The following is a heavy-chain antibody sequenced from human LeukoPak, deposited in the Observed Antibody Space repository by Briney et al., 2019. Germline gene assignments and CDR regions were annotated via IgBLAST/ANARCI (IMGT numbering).Heavy chain of an antibody. V-gene: IGHV4-59*12. CDR2: IYYSGST. Sequence: SETLSLTCTVSGVSISSYYWSWIRQPPGKGLEWIGYIYYSGSTNYKPSLKSRVTISVDTSKNQFSLKLSCVTAADTAVYYCARRNPTSGVYFDYWGQGTLVTVSS. D-gene: IGHD1-14*01. CDR1: GVSISSYY. J-gene: IGHJ4*02. CDR3: ARRNPTSGVYFDY.